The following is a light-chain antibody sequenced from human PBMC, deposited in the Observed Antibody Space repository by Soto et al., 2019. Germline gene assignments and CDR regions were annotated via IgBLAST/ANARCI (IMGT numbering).Light chain of an antibody. CDR1: QSISRY. V-gene: IGKV1-39*01. Sequence: DIQMTQSPSSLSASIGDRVTIICRASQSISRYSNWYQQKPGKAPKLLIYAASTLQSGVPSRFSGSRSGPDFTLTISSLQPEDFATYYCQQSYSSPPTFGQGTKVDIK. CDR3: QQSYSSPPT. CDR2: AAS. J-gene: IGKJ1*01.